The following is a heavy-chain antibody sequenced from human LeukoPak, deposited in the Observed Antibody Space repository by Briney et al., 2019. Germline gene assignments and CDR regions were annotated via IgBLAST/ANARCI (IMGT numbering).Heavy chain of an antibody. CDR2: ISSSSSTI. CDR3: ARAYDYVWGSSPLDY. V-gene: IGHV3-48*04. D-gene: IGHD3-16*01. CDR1: GFTFSSYS. Sequence: GGSLRLSCAASGFTFSSYSMNWVRQAPGKGLEWVSYISSSSSTIYYADSVKGRFTISRDNAKNSLYLQMNSLRAEDTAVYYCARAYDYVWGSSPLDYWGQGTLVTVSS. J-gene: IGHJ4*02.